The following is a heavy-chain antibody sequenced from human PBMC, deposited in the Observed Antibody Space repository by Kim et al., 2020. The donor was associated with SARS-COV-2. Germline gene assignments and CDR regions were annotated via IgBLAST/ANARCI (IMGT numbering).Heavy chain of an antibody. J-gene: IGHJ6*01. D-gene: IGHD5-18*01. V-gene: IGHV3-30*18. Sequence: GGSLRLSCAASGFTFSSYGMHWIRQAPGKGLEWVAVISYDGSNKNYADSVKGRFTISRDNSKNTLYLQMNSLRAEDTAVYYCAKDYQRGYSYGWSYYYYG. CDR3: AKDYQRGYSYGWSYYYYG. CDR1: GFTFSSYG. CDR2: ISYDGSNK.